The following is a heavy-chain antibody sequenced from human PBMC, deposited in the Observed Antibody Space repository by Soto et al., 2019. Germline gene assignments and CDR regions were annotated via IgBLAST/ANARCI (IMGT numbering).Heavy chain of an antibody. CDR1: GYTFTTYP. CDR3: ARGLIIVWGIILDAIDR. J-gene: IGHJ3*01. D-gene: IGHD3-10*01. V-gene: IGHV1-3*01. Sequence: QVQLVQSGAEAKKPGASVKVSCKTSGYTFTTYPMHWVRQAPGQRLEWMGWINAGNGNTKYSQKYQGRVAITMETSASSAYMELSSLSAEGTAGSYCARGLIIVWGIILDAIDRWGQGTMVTVSS. CDR2: INAGNGNT.